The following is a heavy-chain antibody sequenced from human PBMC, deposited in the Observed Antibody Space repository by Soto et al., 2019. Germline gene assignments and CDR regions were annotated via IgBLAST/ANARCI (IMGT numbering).Heavy chain of an antibody. CDR1: GDSISSYY. CDR3: ARGVDRKMVIIGL. Sequence: SETLSLTCTVSGDSISSYYWSWIRQPPGKGLEWIGFIDYSGTTKYNPSLRSRVTISVDTSKNQISLKLTSVTAADTAVYFCARGVDRKMVIIGLWGQGTLVTVSS. V-gene: IGHV4-59*01. CDR2: IDYSGTT. D-gene: IGHD3-22*01. J-gene: IGHJ4*02.